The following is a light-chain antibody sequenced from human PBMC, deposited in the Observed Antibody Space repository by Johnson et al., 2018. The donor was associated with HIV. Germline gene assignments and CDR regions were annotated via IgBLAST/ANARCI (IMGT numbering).Light chain of an antibody. CDR2: GND. CDR1: TSNIGAGYD. Sequence: QAVLTQPPSVSAAPGQKVTISCSGSTSNIGAGYDVHWYQQFPGTAPKLLIYGNDNRPSGVPERFSGSKSGPSATLGITGLQTGDEADYYCGTWDSSLTSYVFGAGTKVTVL. J-gene: IGLJ1*01. V-gene: IGLV1-51*02. CDR3: GTWDSSLTSYV.